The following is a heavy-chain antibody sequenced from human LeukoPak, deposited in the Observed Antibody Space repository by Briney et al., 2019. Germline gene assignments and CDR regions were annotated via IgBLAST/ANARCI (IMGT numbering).Heavy chain of an antibody. CDR2: ISPSSSYI. J-gene: IGHJ4*02. V-gene: IGHV3-21*01. CDR3: VNRVGGDY. CDR1: GFSFTSYA. D-gene: IGHD3-16*01. Sequence: KPGGTLRLSCAASGFSFTSYAINWVRQAPGKGLEWVSSISPSSSYIHYADSAKGRFTISRDDAKNSLYLQMNSLRAEDTAVYYCVNRVGGDYWGQGTLVTVSS.